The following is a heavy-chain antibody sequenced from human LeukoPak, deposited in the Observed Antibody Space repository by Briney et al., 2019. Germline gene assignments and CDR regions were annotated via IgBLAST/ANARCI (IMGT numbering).Heavy chain of an antibody. V-gene: IGHV4-4*07. Sequence: PSETLSLTCTVSGGSISSYYWSWIRQPAGKGLEWIGRIYTSGSTNYNPSLKSRVTMSVDTSKSQFSLKLSSVTAADTAVYYCARELLWFGEPPHFDYWGQGTLVTVSS. J-gene: IGHJ4*02. CDR2: IYTSGST. CDR3: ARELLWFGEPPHFDY. CDR1: GGSISSYY. D-gene: IGHD3-10*01.